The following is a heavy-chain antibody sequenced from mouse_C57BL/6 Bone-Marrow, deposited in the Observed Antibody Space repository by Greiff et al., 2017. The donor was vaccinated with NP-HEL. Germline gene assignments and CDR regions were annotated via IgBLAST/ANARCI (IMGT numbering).Heavy chain of an antibody. CDR1: GFSLSTFGMG. CDR2: IWWDDDK. V-gene: IGHV8-8*01. J-gene: IGHJ4*01. CDR3: ARPPFITTVVESSFYYAMDY. D-gene: IGHD1-1*01. Sequence: QVTLKESGPGILQPSQTLSLTCSFSGFSLSTFGMGVGWIRQPSGKGLEWLAHIWWDDDKYYNPALKSRLTISKDTSKNQVFLKIANVDTADTATYYCARPPFITTVVESSFYYAMDYWGQGTSVTVSS.